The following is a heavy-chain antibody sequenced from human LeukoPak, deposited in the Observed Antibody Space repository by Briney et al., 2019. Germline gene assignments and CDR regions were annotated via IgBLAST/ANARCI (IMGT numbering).Heavy chain of an antibody. J-gene: IGHJ6*03. CDR1: GDTICTYY. CDR2: VSTSGST. D-gene: IGHD1-26*01. V-gene: IGHV4-4*07. CDR3: AKMGSGSYLTYYYYMDV. Sequence: SETLSLTCTVSGDTICTYYWSWIRQPAGKGLEWIGRVSTSGSTYQNPSLKSRVAMSVDTSKNQFSLKLSFVTAADTAVYYCAKMGSGSYLTYYYYMDVWGKGTAVTVSS.